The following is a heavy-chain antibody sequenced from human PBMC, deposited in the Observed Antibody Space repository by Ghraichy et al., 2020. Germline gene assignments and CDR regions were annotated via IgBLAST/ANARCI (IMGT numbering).Heavy chain of an antibody. CDR3: AREGQQLVVTTDY. D-gene: IGHD6-13*01. Sequence: SQTLSLTCAVYGGSFSGYYWSWIRQPPGKGLEWIGEINHSGSTNYNPSLKSRVTISVDTSKNQFSLKLSSVTAADTAVYYCAREGQQLVVTTDYWGQGTLVTVSS. CDR1: GGSFSGYY. V-gene: IGHV4-34*01. CDR2: INHSGST. J-gene: IGHJ4*02.